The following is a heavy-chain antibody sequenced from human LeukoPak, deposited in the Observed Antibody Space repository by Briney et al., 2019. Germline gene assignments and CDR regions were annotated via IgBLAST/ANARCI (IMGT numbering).Heavy chain of an antibody. CDR1: GFTFRSYG. CDR3: AKDFTDRSDY. J-gene: IGHJ4*02. Sequence: GGTLRLFCAASGFTFRSYGIQWVRQAPGKGLVWVAVISYDGSNKYYADSVKGRFTISRDNSKNTLYLQMNSLRAGDTAVYYCAKDFTDRSDYWGQGTLVTVSS. D-gene: IGHD1-14*01. V-gene: IGHV3-30*18. CDR2: ISYDGSNK.